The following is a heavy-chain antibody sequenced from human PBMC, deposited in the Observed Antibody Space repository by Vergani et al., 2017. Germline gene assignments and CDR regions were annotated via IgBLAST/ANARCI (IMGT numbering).Heavy chain of an antibody. J-gene: IGHJ6*03. Sequence: EVQLLESGGGLVQPGGSLRLSCAASGFTFSSYAMSWVRQAPGKGLEWVSAISGSGGSTYYADSVKGRFTISRDNSKNTLYLQMNSLRAEDTAVYYCAKFCRNKDYGSGSYYRGYYYYMDVWGKGTTVTVSS. CDR1: GFTFSSYA. CDR3: AKFCRNKDYGSGSYYRGYYYYMDV. V-gene: IGHV3-23*01. CDR2: ISGSGGST. D-gene: IGHD3-10*01.